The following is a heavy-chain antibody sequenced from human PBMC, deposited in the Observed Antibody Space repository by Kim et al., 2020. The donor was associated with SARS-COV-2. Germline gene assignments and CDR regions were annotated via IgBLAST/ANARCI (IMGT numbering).Heavy chain of an antibody. V-gene: IGHV3-30*18. CDR1: GFTFSSYG. Sequence: GGSLRLSCAASGFTFSSYGMHWVRQAPGKGLEWVAVISYDGSNKYYADSVKGRFTISRDNSKNTLYLQMNSLRAEDTAVYYCAKDYDYIWGSYRYVFAGGAYCFDDWGRGTLVTVSS. J-gene: IGHJ4*02. CDR3: AKDYDYIWGSYRYVFAGGAYCFDD. CDR2: ISYDGSNK. D-gene: IGHD3-16*02.